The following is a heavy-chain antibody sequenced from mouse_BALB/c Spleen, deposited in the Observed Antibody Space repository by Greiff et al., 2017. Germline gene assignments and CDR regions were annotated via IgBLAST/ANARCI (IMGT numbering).Heavy chain of an antibody. V-gene: IGHV1-4*02. CDR2: INPSSGYT. CDR3: ARSGLWLRRAY. Sequence: VQLQQSAAELARPGASVKMSCKASGYTFTSYTMHWVKQRPGQGLEWIGYINPSSGYTEYNQKFKDKTTLTADKSSSTAYMQLSSLTSEDSAVYYCARSGLWLRRAYGGQGTLVTVSA. D-gene: IGHD2-2*01. CDR1: GYTFTSYT. J-gene: IGHJ3*01.